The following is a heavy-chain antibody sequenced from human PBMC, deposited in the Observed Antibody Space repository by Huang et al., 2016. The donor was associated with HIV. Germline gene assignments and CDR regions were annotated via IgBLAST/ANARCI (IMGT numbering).Heavy chain of an antibody. Sequence: EVQLVEPGGGLVKPGGSLRLSCAASGFTFSNAWMSWVRQAPGKGLEWVGRIKSKTDVGTTDYAAPVKGRFTISRDDSKNTLYLQMNSLKTEDTAVYYCTTESESSGWTMDHDAFDIWGQGTMVTVSS. J-gene: IGHJ3*02. CDR3: TTESESSGWTMDHDAFDI. CDR1: GFTFSNAW. V-gene: IGHV3-15*01. D-gene: IGHD6-19*01. CDR2: IKSKTDVGTT.